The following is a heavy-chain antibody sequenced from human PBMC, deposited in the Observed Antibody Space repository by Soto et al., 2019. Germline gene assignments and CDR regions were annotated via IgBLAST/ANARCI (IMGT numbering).Heavy chain of an antibody. Sequence: QVQLVESGGGVVQPGRSLRLSCAASGFTFSSYGMHWVRQAPGKGLEWVAVIWYDASNKYYAESVKGRFTISRDNSKNTVYLQMNRLRSEYTAVYYCARDGAGYSSGWYQRGGFYYLGQGTLVTVSS. CDR1: GFTFSSYG. J-gene: IGHJ4*02. V-gene: IGHV3-33*01. CDR2: IWYDASNK. D-gene: IGHD6-19*01. CDR3: ARDGAGYSSGWYQRGGFYY.